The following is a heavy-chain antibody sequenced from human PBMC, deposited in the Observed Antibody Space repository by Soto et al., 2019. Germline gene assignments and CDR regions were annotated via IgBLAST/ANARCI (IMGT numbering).Heavy chain of an antibody. CDR2: INPSGGST. CDR1: GYTFTSYY. CDR3: ASQSSSWYYFDY. J-gene: IGHJ4*02. Sequence: ASVKVSCKASGYTFTSYYMHWVLQAPGQGLEWMGIINPSGGSTSYAQKFQGRVTMTRDTSTSTVYMELSSLRSEDTAVYYCASQSSSWYYFDYWGQGTLVTVSS. D-gene: IGHD6-13*01. V-gene: IGHV1-46*01.